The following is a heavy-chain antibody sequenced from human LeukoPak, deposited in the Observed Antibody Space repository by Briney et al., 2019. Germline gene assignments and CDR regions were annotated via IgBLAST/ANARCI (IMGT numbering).Heavy chain of an antibody. D-gene: IGHD4-11*01. V-gene: IGHV1-24*01. CDR3: ARATVTEIVGSFDY. CDR1: GYTLTELS. CDR2: FDPEDGET. Sequence: ASVKVSCKVSGYTLTELSMHWVRQAPGKGLEWMGGFDPEDGETIYAQKFQGRVTITADKSTSTAYMELSSLRSEDTAVYYCARATVTEIVGSFDYWGQGTLVTVSS. J-gene: IGHJ4*02.